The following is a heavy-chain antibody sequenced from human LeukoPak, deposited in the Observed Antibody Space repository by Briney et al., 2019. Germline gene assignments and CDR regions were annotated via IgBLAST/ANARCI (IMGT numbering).Heavy chain of an antibody. Sequence: KPSETLSLTCTVSGGSISSYYWSWIRQPAGKGLEWIGRIYTSGSTNYNPSLKSRVTMSVDTSKNQFSLKLSSVTAADTAVYYCARDLLYCSSTSCPNWFDPWGQGTLVTVSS. J-gene: IGHJ5*02. CDR2: IYTSGST. D-gene: IGHD2-2*01. V-gene: IGHV4-4*07. CDR3: ARDLLYCSSTSCPNWFDP. CDR1: GGSISSYY.